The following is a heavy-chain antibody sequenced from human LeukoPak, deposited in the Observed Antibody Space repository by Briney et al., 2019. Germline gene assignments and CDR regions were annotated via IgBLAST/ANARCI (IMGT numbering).Heavy chain of an antibody. CDR2: IIPIFGTA. Sequence: SVTVSCKASGGTFSSYAISWVRQAPGQGLEWMGGIIPIFGTASYAQKFQGRVTITADESTSTAYMELSSLRSEDTAVYYCASPQTIDILTGYYRDWGQGTLVTVSS. V-gene: IGHV1-69*13. J-gene: IGHJ4*02. D-gene: IGHD3-9*01. CDR1: GGTFSSYA. CDR3: ASPQTIDILTGYYRD.